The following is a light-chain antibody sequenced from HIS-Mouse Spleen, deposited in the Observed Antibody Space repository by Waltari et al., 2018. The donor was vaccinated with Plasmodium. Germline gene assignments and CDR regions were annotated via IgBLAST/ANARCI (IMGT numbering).Light chain of an antibody. J-gene: IGLJ3*02. CDR1: ALPTKY. Sequence: SYELPQPPSVSVSPGQTARIPCPGDALPTKYDYWYQQKSGQAPVLVIYEDSKRPSGIPERFSGSSSGTMATLTISGAQVEDEADYYCYSTDSSGNHRVFGGGTKLTVL. CDR2: EDS. CDR3: YSTDSSGNHRV. V-gene: IGLV3-10*01.